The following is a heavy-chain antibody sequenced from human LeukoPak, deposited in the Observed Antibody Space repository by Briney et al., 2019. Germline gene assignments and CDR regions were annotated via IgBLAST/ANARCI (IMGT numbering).Heavy chain of an antibody. CDR2: ISAYNGNT. Sequence: ASVKVSCKASGYTFTSDGISSVRQAPGQGLECMGWISAYNGNTNYAQKLQSRVTMTTDTSTSTAYMELRSLRSDDTAVYYCASNPLVVPAAIAHFDPWGQGTLVTVSS. J-gene: IGHJ5*02. CDR3: ASNPLVVPAAIAHFDP. D-gene: IGHD2-2*01. V-gene: IGHV1-18*01. CDR1: GYTFTSDG.